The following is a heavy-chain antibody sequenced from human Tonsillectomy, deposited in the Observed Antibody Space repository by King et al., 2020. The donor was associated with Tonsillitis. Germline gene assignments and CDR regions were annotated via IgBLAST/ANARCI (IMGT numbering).Heavy chain of an antibody. V-gene: IGHV1-2*02. CDR1: GYTFTSYY. D-gene: IGHD6-19*01. J-gene: IGHJ4*02. CDR2: INPNSGGT. Sequence: VQLVQSGAEVKKPGASVKVSCKASGYTFTSYYMHWVRQAPGQGLEWMGWINPNSGGTNYAQKFQGRVTMTRDTSISTAYMELSRLRSDDTAVYYCARGTLHSYIAVAGTVDYWGQGTLVTVSS. CDR3: ARGTLHSYIAVAGTVDY.